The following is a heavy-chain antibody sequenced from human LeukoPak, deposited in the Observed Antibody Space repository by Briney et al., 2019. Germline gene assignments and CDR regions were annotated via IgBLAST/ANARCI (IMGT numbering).Heavy chain of an antibody. CDR2: INPNSSGT. J-gene: IGHJ6*02. D-gene: IGHD2-15*01. Sequence: ASVKVSCKASGYTFTGYYMHWVRQAPGQGLEWMGWINPNSSGTNYAQKFQGRVTMTRDTSISTAYMELSRLRSDDTAVYYCARDNRKTYCSGGSCYNYYYYYYGMDVWGQGTTVTVSS. CDR3: ARDNRKTYCSGGSCYNYYYYYYGMDV. CDR1: GYTFTGYY. V-gene: IGHV1-2*02.